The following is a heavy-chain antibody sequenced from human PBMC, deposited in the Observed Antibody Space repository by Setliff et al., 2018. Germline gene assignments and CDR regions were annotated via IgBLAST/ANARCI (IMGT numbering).Heavy chain of an antibody. J-gene: IGHJ5*02. CDR1: ADSMNNNF. CDR2: IDQGGST. CDR3: ARAPQYTNYWYALSWFDP. D-gene: IGHD2-8*02. Sequence: SETLSLTCIVSADSMNNNFWTWIRRPPGKGLEWIGEIDQGGSTNYNPSLKSRVTISLDTSKNQFSLKLASMTAADTAIYYCARAPQYTNYWYALSWFDPWGQGTLVTVS. V-gene: IGHV4-59*12.